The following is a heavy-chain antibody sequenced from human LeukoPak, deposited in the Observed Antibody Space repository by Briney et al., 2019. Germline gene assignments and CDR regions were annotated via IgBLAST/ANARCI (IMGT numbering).Heavy chain of an antibody. CDR3: AKDHSSSPHFDY. CDR2: IYSGGST. J-gene: IGHJ4*02. V-gene: IGHV3-53*01. Sequence: GGSLRLSCAASGFTVSSNYMSWVRQAPGKGLEWVSVIYSGGSTYYADSVKGRFTISRDNSKNTLYLQMNSLRAEDTAVYYCAKDHSSSPHFDYWGQGTPVTVSS. CDR1: GFTVSSNY. D-gene: IGHD6-6*01.